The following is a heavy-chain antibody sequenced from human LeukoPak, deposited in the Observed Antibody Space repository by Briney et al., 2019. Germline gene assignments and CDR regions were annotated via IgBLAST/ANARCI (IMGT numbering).Heavy chain of an antibody. CDR3: ARYGEYCSGGSRYYYFDY. Sequence: EASVKVSCKASGYTFTGYYMHWVRQAPGQGVEWMGRINPNSGGTNYAQTFQGRVPMTRDTSISTAYMELSRLRSDDTAVYYCARYGEYCSGGSRYYYFDYWGQGTLVTVSS. CDR1: GYTFTGYY. D-gene: IGHD2-15*01. J-gene: IGHJ4*02. V-gene: IGHV1-2*06. CDR2: INPNSGGT.